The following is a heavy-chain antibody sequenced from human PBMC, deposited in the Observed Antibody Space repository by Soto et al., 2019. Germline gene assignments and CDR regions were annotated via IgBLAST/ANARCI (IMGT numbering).Heavy chain of an antibody. Sequence: SQTLSLTCAISGDSVSSNSAAWNGIRQSPSRGLEWLGRTYYRSKWYNDYAVSVKSRITINPDTSKNQFSLQLNSVTPEDTAVYYCARAGYSSSFPFDYWGQGTLVTVSS. J-gene: IGHJ4*02. CDR2: TYYRSKWYN. CDR1: GDSVSSNSAA. V-gene: IGHV6-1*01. D-gene: IGHD6-6*01. CDR3: ARAGYSSSFPFDY.